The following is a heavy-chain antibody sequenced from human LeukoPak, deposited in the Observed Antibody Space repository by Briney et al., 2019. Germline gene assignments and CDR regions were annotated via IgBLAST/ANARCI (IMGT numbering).Heavy chain of an antibody. CDR1: GYSFSNDW. Sequence: GEPLKISCKGSGYSFSNDWIGWVRQMPGKGLEWMGIIYPADSDTKYSPSFQGQVTISADQSISTAYLQWNSLGASDTAMYYCARRGCIGGTCYGYWGQGTLVTVSS. J-gene: IGHJ4*02. CDR2: IYPADSDT. CDR3: ARRGCIGGTCYGY. D-gene: IGHD2-15*01. V-gene: IGHV5-51*01.